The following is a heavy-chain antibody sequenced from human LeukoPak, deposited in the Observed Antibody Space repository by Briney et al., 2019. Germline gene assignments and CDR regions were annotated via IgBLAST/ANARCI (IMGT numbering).Heavy chain of an antibody. CDR3: ARDRMGATGNFDY. D-gene: IGHD1-26*01. CDR2: IYAGGSI. Sequence: GGSLRLSCAASGISVSTNYMTWVRQAPGKGLEWVSVIYAGGSIYYADSVKARFTISRDNSKNTLYLQMNSLRVEDTAVYYCARDRMGATGNFDYWGQGTLVTVSS. CDR1: GISVSTNY. V-gene: IGHV3-66*01. J-gene: IGHJ4*02.